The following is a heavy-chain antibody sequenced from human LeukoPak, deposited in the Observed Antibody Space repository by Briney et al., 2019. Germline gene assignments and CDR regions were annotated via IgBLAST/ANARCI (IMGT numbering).Heavy chain of an antibody. D-gene: IGHD2-15*01. CDR3: ARESTQTWWYFDL. J-gene: IGHJ2*01. Sequence: PSETLSLTCTVSSGSISRCGLYWSWIRQHPGKGLEGFGYIYYSGSTYYNPSLKSRVTISVDTSKNQFSLKLSYVAAADTAVDYCARESTQTWWYFDLWGRGTLVTVSS. CDR1: SGSISRCGLY. CDR2: IYYSGST. V-gene: IGHV4-31*03.